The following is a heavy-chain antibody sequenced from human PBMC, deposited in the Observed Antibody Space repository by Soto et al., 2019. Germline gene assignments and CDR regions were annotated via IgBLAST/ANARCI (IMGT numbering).Heavy chain of an antibody. CDR3: AKDRLTVFGVVVTFED. V-gene: IGHV3-23*01. CDR1: GFTFDSYA. D-gene: IGHD3-3*01. J-gene: IGHJ4*02. CDR2: LSGGGYQT. Sequence: EVQLLESGGGLVQPGGSLRLSCATDGFTFDSYAMHWVRQAPGKGLEWVSSLSGGGYQTYYADSVKGRLTISRDRSKNRGSLQTNSLRAEDTAVYFCAKDRLTVFGVVVTFEDWGRGTLVTVAS.